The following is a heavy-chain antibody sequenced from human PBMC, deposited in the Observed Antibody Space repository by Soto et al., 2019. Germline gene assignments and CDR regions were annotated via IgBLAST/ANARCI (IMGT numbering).Heavy chain of an antibody. CDR1: GLTFSSYA. V-gene: IGHV3-23*01. Sequence: GGSLRLSCAASGLTFSSYAMSWVRQAPGKGLEWVSAISGSGGSTFYADSVKGRFTISRDNSKNTLFLQMNSLRAEDTAVYYCAGRITVTGTLAYWGQGTLVTVSS. J-gene: IGHJ4*02. CDR2: ISGSGGST. CDR3: AGRITVTGTLAY. D-gene: IGHD1-1*01.